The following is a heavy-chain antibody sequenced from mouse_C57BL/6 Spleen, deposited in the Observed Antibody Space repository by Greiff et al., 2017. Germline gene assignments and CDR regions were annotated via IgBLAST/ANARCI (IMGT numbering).Heavy chain of an antibody. D-gene: IGHD2-3*01. CDR3: TRTDGYYVLFAY. Sequence: QVQLQQSGAELVRPGASVTLSCKASGYTFTDYEMHWVKQTPVHGLEWIGAIDPETGGTAYNQKFKGTAILTADKSSSTAYMELRSLTSEDAAVYYCTRTDGYYVLFAYWGQGTLVTVSA. CDR2: IDPETGGT. CDR1: GYTFTDYE. V-gene: IGHV1-15*01. J-gene: IGHJ3*01.